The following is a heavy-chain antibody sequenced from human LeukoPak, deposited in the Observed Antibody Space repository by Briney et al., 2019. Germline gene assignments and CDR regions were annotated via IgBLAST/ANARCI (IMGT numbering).Heavy chain of an antibody. D-gene: IGHD2-8*01. CDR1: GFTFTTYS. J-gene: IGHJ4*02. CDR3: ARVYLERLTAGYFDH. Sequence: GGSLRLSCAASGFTFTTYSMDWVRQAPGKGLEWVSSISGSSSYIYYADSVKGRFTISRDNAKNSLFLQMNSLRAEDTAVYYCARVYLERLTAGYFDHWGQGTWVTVSP. CDR2: ISGSSSYI. V-gene: IGHV3-21*01.